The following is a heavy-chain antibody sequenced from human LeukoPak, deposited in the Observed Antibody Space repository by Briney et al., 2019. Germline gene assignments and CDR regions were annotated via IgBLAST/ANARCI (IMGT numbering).Heavy chain of an antibody. CDR1: GGSFSGYY. V-gene: IGHV4-34*01. CDR2: INHTGNT. Sequence: PSETLSLTCAVNGGSFSGYYRNWIRQPPGKRLEWIGEINHTGNTNYNPSLKRRVTISVDTSQKQFSLRLNSLTAADTAVYYCARGRYLTTLGGAAAGFLDNWGQGTLVTVSS. CDR3: ARGRYLTTLGGAAAGFLDN. J-gene: IGHJ4*02. D-gene: IGHD6-13*01.